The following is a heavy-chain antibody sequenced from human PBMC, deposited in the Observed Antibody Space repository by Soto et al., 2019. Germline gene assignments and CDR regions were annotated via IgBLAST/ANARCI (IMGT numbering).Heavy chain of an antibody. CDR3: ARNHDFWIGVGGGMDV. Sequence: GASVKVSCKASGFTFTTSAVQWVRLARGQRLEWIGWIVVGSGNTNYAQKFHERVTITRDMSTTTAYLELRSLTTDDTALYFCARNHDFWIGVGGGMDVWGQGTTVTVSS. CDR2: IVVGSGNT. CDR1: GFTFTTSA. J-gene: IGHJ6*02. V-gene: IGHV1-58*01. D-gene: IGHD3-3*01.